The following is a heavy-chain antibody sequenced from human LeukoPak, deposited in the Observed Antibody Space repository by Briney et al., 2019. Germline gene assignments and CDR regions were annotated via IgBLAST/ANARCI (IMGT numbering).Heavy chain of an antibody. CDR3: AKDRSTYYYDSSGYYPGAFDI. CDR1: GFTFSSYA. CDR2: ISGSGGST. Sequence: GGSLRLSCAASGFTFSSYAMSWVRQAPGQGLEWVSAISGSGGSTYYADSVKGRFTISRDNAKNTLYLQMNSLRAEDTAAYYCAKDRSTYYYDSSGYYPGAFDIWGQGTMVTVSS. J-gene: IGHJ3*02. V-gene: IGHV3-23*01. D-gene: IGHD3-22*01.